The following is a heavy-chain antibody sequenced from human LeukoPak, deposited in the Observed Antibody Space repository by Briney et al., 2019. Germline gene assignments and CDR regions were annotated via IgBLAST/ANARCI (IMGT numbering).Heavy chain of an antibody. CDR1: GGSISSYY. D-gene: IGHD3-16*01. V-gene: IGHV4-59*01. CDR3: ARSDPGGYTGGGFDY. J-gene: IGHJ4*02. CDR2: IYYSGST. Sequence: SETLSLTCTVSGGSISSYYWSWIRQPPGKGLEWVGDIYYSGSTNYNPSLKSRVTISVDTSKNQFSLKLSSVTAADTAVYYCARSDPGGYTGGGFDYWGQGTLVTVSS.